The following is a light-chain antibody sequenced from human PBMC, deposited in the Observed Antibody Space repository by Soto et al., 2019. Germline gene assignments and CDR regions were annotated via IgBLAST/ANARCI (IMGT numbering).Light chain of an antibody. CDR1: RGISNW. Sequence: DIQMTQSPSTLSASVGDRVTITCRASRGISNWLAWYQQRPGIAPKLLIFDASILQSGVPSRFSGSGSGTEFTLSISRLQTDDFATYICQQYKSYSTFGRGTKVDIK. V-gene: IGKV1-5*01. J-gene: IGKJ1*01. CDR2: DAS. CDR3: QQYKSYST.